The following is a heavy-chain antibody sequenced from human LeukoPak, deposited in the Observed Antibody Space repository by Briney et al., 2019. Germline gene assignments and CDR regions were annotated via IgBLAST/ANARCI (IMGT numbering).Heavy chain of an antibody. V-gene: IGHV3-23*01. D-gene: IGHD4-17*01. Sequence: GGSLRLSCAASGFTFSSYAMSWVRQAPGKGLEWVSAISGSGGSTYYADSVKDRFTISRDNSKNTLYLQMNSLRAEDTAVYYCARGALRYYYYYGMDVWGQGTTVTVSS. CDR1: GFTFSSYA. CDR2: ISGSGGST. CDR3: ARGALRYYYYYGMDV. J-gene: IGHJ6*02.